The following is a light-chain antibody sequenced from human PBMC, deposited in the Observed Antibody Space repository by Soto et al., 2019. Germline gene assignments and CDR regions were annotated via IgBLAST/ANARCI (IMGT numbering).Light chain of an antibody. CDR1: PSLVQPDGKTY. V-gene: IGKV2-24*01. Sequence: EIVMTQTPLSSLVTLGQPASISCSSSPSLVQPDGKTYLSWHHQRPGQPPRLLIYKVSNRFSGVPERFSGSGAGTDFTLEISSVEAEDVGVYYCMQTAQFPLTFAQGTKLQI. CDR2: KVS. J-gene: IGKJ2*01. CDR3: MQTAQFPLT.